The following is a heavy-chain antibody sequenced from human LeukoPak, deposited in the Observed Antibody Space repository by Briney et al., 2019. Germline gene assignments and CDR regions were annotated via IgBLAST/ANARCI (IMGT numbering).Heavy chain of an antibody. J-gene: IGHJ3*02. Sequence: KPSETLSLTCTASGGSISSYYWSWIRQPPGKGLGWIGYIYTSGSTNYNPSLKSRVNISVDTSKNQFSLKLSSVTAADTAVYYCARQTLTMVRGVINAFDIWGQGTMVTVSS. D-gene: IGHD3-10*01. V-gene: IGHV4-4*09. CDR1: GGSISSYY. CDR2: IYTSGST. CDR3: ARQTLTMVRGVINAFDI.